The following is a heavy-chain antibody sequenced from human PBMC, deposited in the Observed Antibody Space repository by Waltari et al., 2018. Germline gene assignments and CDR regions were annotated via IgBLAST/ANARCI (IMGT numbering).Heavy chain of an antibody. CDR1: GFIFSVRT. Sequence: EVRLVESGGGLVRPGGSLRLSCATSGFIFSVRTMAWVRQAPGKGLEWVSSISSRIHYIYDAEAVRGRFTISRDNARNSVYLQMDSLRVGDTALYYCVSDLRESRYMNFYDQWGLGTLVTVSS. V-gene: IGHV3-21*02. J-gene: IGHJ4*02. CDR3: VSDLRESRYMNFYDQ. CDR2: ISSRIHYI. D-gene: IGHD3-9*01.